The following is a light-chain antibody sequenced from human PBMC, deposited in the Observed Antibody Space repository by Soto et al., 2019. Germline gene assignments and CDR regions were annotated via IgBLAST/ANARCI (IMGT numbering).Light chain of an antibody. CDR1: SSDVGRYIY. J-gene: IGLJ3*02. V-gene: IGLV2-14*01. CDR2: EVS. Sequence: QSALTQPASVSGSPGQSITISCTGTSSDVGRYIYVSWYQHHPGEAPKLMIYEVSNRPSGVSNRFSGSKSGNTASLTISGLQPEDEDDYYCSSYTTTTTWVFGGGTKLTVL. CDR3: SSYTTTTTWV.